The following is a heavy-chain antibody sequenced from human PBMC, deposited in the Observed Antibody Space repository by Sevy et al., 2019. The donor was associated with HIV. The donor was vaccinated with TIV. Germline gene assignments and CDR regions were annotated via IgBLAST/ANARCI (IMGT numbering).Heavy chain of an antibody. CDR3: AGGADSSGYGHRRVNWFDP. CDR2: IYHSGST. V-gene: IGHV4-30-2*01. J-gene: IGHJ5*02. CDR1: GGSISSGGYS. Sequence: SETLSLTCAVSGGSISSGGYSWSWIRQPPGKGLEWIGYIYHSGSTYYNPSLKSRVTISVDGSKNQFSLKLSSVTAADTAVYYCAGGADSSGYGHRRVNWFDPWGQGTLVTVSS. D-gene: IGHD3-22*01.